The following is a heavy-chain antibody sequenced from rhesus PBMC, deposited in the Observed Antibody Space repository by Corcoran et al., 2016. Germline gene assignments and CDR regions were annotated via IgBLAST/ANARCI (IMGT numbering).Heavy chain of an antibody. Sequence: QVQLQESGPGLVKPSETLSLTCAVSGGSLNDGFFWNWIRQPPGKGLEWVGNIYGNRATTYSNPSLKSRITISKDTSKTQFFLKLTSVTAADTAVYFCARVKYNSLDIWGRGVLVTVSS. CDR2: IYGNRATT. J-gene: IGHJ5-2*02. CDR1: GGSLNDGFF. V-gene: IGHV4S9*01. CDR3: ARVKYNSLDI. D-gene: IGHD3-34*01.